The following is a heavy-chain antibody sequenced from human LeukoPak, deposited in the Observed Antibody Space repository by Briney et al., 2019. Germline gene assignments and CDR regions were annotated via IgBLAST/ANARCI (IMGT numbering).Heavy chain of an antibody. V-gene: IGHV3-48*03. CDR2: ISSSGSTI. CDR1: GFTFSSYE. CDR3: AIDEPNYAPYDFDY. D-gene: IGHD4/OR15-4a*01. Sequence: GGSLRLSCAASGFTFSSYEMNWVRQAPGKGLEWVSYISSSGSTIYYADSVKGRFTISRDNAKNSLYLQMNSLRAEDTAVYYCAIDEPNYAPYDFDYWGQGTLVTVSS. J-gene: IGHJ4*02.